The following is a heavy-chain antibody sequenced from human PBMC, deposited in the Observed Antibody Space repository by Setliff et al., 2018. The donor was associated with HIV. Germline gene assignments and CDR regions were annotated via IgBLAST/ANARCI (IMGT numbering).Heavy chain of an antibody. CDR1: GGSISSSIYY. D-gene: IGHD5-12*01. CDR2: IYYSGST. Sequence: SSETLSLTCTVSGGSISSSIYYWGWVRQPPGKGLEWIGSIYYSGSTKYNPSLKSRVTISVDTSKKHFSLRLTSVTAADTAVYFCARGVIETDYDYVDIYYYNYMDVWGKGTTVTVSS. J-gene: IGHJ6*03. V-gene: IGHV4-39*02. CDR3: ARGVIETDYDYVDIYYYNYMDV.